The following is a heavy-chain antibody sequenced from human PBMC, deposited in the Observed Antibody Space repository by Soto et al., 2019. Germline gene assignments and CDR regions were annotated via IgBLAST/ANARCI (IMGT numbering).Heavy chain of an antibody. Sequence: ASVKVSCKASGYTFTSYYMHWVRQAPGQGLEWMGIINPSGGSTSYAQKFQGRVTMTRDTSTSTVYMELSSLRSEDTAVYYCARGGTYYYGSGKNFDYWGQGTLVTVSS. V-gene: IGHV1-46*01. CDR2: INPSGGST. CDR1: GYTFTSYY. CDR3: ARGGTYYYGSGKNFDY. J-gene: IGHJ4*02. D-gene: IGHD3-10*01.